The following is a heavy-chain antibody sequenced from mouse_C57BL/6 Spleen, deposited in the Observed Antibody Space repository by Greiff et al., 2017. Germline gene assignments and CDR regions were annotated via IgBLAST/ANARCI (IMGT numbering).Heavy chain of an antibody. J-gene: IGHJ3*01. V-gene: IGHV5-4*01. CDR3: AREGRYYGSSAWFAY. CDR1: GFTFSSYA. D-gene: IGHD1-1*01. CDR2: ISDGGSYT. Sequence: DVKLVESGGGLVKPGGSLKLSCAASGFTFSSYAMSWVRQTPEKRLEWVATISDGGSYTYYPDNVKGRFTISRDNAKNNLYLQMSHLKSEDTAMYYCAREGRYYGSSAWFAYWGQGTLVTVSA.